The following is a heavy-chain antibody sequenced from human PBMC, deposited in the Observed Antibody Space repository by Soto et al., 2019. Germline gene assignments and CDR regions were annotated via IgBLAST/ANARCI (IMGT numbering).Heavy chain of an antibody. V-gene: IGHV1-69*13. CDR1: GGTFSSYA. J-gene: IGHJ6*02. D-gene: IGHD2-2*02. CDR3: ARGHCSSTSCYRYYYYGMDV. CDR2: IIPIFGTA. Sequence: SVKVSCKASGGTFSSYAISWVRQAPGQGLEWMGGIIPIFGTANYAQKFQGRVTITADESTSTAYMELSSLRSEDTAVYYCARGHCSSTSCYRYYYYGMDVWGQGTTATVSS.